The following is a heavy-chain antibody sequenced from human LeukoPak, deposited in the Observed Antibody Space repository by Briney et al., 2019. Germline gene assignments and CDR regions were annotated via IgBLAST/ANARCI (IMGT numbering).Heavy chain of an antibody. CDR2: INPNSGGT. V-gene: IGHV1-2*02. Sequence: ASVKVSCKASGYTFTAYYLHWVRQAPGQGLEWMGWINPNSGGTNYAQKFQGRVTMTRDTSISTAYMELSRLRSDDTAVYYCARENNRHSTFDYWGQGILVTVSS. J-gene: IGHJ4*02. CDR3: ARENNRHSTFDY. D-gene: IGHD2/OR15-2a*01. CDR1: GYTFTAYY.